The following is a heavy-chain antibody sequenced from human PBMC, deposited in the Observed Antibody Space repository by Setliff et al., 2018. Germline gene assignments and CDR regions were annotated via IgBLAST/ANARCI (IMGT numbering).Heavy chain of an antibody. CDR2: SNGDGRTT. CDR1: GFTFSNYW. J-gene: IGHJ4*02. V-gene: IGHV3-74*01. D-gene: IGHD1-26*01. CDR3: ARVLHSGSYDDPLDY. Sequence: GGSLRLSCVASGFTFSNYWMYWVRQAPGKGLVWVSRSNGDGRTTTYADSVKGRFTISRDNAKNTLYLQMNSLRAEDTAVYYCARVLHSGSYDDPLDYWGQGTLVTVSS.